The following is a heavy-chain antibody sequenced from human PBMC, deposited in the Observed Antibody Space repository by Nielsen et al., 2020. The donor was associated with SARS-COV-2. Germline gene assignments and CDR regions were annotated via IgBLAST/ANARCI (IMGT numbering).Heavy chain of an antibody. Sequence: SETLSLTCTVSGGSISSSSYYWGWIRQPPGKGLEWIGSIYYSGSTNWNPSLKSRLTISVDTSQNQFSLKLGSVTAADAAVYYCARGGYYSNTLDVWGQGTTVTVFS. CDR1: GGSISSSSYY. J-gene: IGHJ6*02. V-gene: IGHV4-39*07. CDR2: IYYSGST. CDR3: ARGGYYSNTLDV.